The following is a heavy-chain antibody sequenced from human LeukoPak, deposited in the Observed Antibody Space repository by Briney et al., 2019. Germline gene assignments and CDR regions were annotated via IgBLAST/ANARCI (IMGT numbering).Heavy chain of an antibody. D-gene: IGHD3-10*01. CDR1: GYSFTNYW. J-gene: IGHJ5*02. CDR3: ARRRGFEKLGTHWFDP. Sequence: GESLKISCKGSGYSFTNYWIGWVRQMPGKGLEWMGIIYPDDSDTRYSPSFEGQVTISVDKSIRTAYLQWTSLKASDTAIYYCARRRGFEKLGTHWFDPLGPGDPGHRLL. V-gene: IGHV5-51*01. CDR2: IYPDDSDT.